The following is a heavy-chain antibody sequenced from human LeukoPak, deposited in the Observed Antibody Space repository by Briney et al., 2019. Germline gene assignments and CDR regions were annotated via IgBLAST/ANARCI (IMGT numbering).Heavy chain of an antibody. CDR3: ARVPVRRYYGSGSYYHYYYGMDV. Sequence: GGSLRLSCAASGFTFSSYWMHWVRQAPGKGLVWVSCINSDGSSTNYADSVKGRFTISRDNAKNTLYLQMNSLRAEDTAVYYCARVPVRRYYGSGSYYHYYYGMDVWGKGTTVTVSS. D-gene: IGHD3-10*01. CDR1: GFTFSSYW. CDR2: INSDGSST. V-gene: IGHV3-74*01. J-gene: IGHJ6*04.